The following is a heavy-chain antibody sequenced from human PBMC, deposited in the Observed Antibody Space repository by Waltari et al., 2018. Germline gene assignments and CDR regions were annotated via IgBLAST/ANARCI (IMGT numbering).Heavy chain of an antibody. Sequence: EVQLVETGGGLIQPGGALGLAWAARGLTAPSNYRSLVRPAPGKGLGWVPLIYGGGGGSTYYADSVKGRFIISRDNSKNTVYLQMNSLRGDDTAVYYCTRSGSYWYFDLWGRGTLVTVSS. CDR3: TRSGSYWYFDL. V-gene: IGHV3-53*02. CDR1: GLTAPSNY. CDR2: IYGGGGGST. D-gene: IGHD1-26*01. J-gene: IGHJ2*01.